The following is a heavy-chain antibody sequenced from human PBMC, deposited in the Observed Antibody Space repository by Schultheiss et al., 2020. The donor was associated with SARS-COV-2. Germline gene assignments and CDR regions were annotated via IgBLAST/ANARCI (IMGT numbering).Heavy chain of an antibody. CDR1: GYTFTSYA. Sequence: ASVKVSCKASGYTFTSYAMHWVRQAPGQRLEWMGWINAGNGNTKYSQKFQGRVTITRVTSASTAYMELSSLRSEDTAVYYCARGGRAFDYYYYGMDVWGQGTTVTVSS. V-gene: IGHV1-3*01. J-gene: IGHJ6*02. CDR2: INAGNGNT. D-gene: IGHD3-10*01. CDR3: ARGGRAFDYYYYGMDV.